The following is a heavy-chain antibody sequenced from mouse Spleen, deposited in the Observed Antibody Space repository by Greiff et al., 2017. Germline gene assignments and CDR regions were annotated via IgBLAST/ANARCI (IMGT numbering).Heavy chain of an antibody. Sequence: EVQLVESGGGLVKLGGSLKLSCAASGFTFSSYAMSWVRQTPEKRLEWVDTISSGGGNTSYPDSVKGLFTISRDNAKNTLYLQMSSLKSEDTAMYYCARSHYCYKNYFDHWCQGTTLTVSS. CDR1: GFTFSSYA. D-gene: IGHD1-2*01. CDR2: ISSGGGNT. V-gene: IGHV5-9-3*01. CDR3: ARSHYCYKNYFDH. J-gene: IGHJ2*01.